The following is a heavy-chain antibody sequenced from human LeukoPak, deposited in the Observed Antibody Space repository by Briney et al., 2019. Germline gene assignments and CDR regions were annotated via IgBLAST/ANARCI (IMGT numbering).Heavy chain of an antibody. CDR3: ARSSPPDDFWSGYVY. V-gene: IGHV5-51*01. CDR2: IYPGDSDT. D-gene: IGHD3-3*01. Sequence: GESLKISCKGSGYSFTSYWIGWVRQLPGKGLEWMGIIYPGDSDTRYSPSFQGQVTISADKSISTAYLQWSSLKASDTAMYYCARSSPPDDFWSGYVYWGQGTLVTVSS. J-gene: IGHJ4*02. CDR1: GYSFTSYW.